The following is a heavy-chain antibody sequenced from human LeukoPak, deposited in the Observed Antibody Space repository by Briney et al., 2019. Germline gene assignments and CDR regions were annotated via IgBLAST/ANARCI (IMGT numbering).Heavy chain of an antibody. CDR2: INHSGST. J-gene: IGHJ4*02. D-gene: IGHD3-3*01. Sequence: SETLSLTCAVYGGSFSGYYWSWIRQPLGKGLEWIGEINHSGSTNYNPSLKSRVTISVDTSKNQFSLKLSSVTAADTAVYYCARGRSGLRFLEPPRGARYFDYWGQGTLVTVSS. CDR1: GGSFSGYY. V-gene: IGHV4-34*01. CDR3: ARGRSGLRFLEPPRGARYFDY.